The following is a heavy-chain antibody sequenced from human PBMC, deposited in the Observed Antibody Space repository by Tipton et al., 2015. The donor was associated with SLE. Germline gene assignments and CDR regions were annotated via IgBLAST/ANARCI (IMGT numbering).Heavy chain of an antibody. Sequence: QSGPEVKKPGASVKVSCKASGYTFTTFAINWVRQAPGQGLEWMGWISAYYGNTNYAQKLQGRVTMTTDTSTSTAYMELRSLTSDDTAVYYCAREEGIYFHYWGQGTLVTVSS. CDR2: ISAYYGNT. CDR3: AREEGIYFHY. V-gene: IGHV1-18*01. CDR1: GYTFTTFA. J-gene: IGHJ4*02.